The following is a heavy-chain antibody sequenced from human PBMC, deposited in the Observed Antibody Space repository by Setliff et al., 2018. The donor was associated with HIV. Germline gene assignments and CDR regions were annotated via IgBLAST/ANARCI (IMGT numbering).Heavy chain of an antibody. CDR1: GYTFPDYG. Sequence: ASVKVSCKASGYTFPDYGISWVQQAPGQGLEWMGWISTYNGNTNYAQKLQDRVTMTTDTASTTAYMELRSLRSDDTAMYYCARDRRFSGTYHIDYWGQGSLVTVSS. CDR3: ARDRRFSGTYHIDY. CDR2: ISTYNGNT. V-gene: IGHV1-18*01. J-gene: IGHJ4*02. D-gene: IGHD1-26*01.